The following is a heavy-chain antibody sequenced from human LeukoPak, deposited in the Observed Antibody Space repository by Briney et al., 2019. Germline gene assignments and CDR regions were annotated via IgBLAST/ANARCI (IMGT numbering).Heavy chain of an antibody. CDR3: ARLPADHYDY. Sequence: SETLSLTCTVSGGSISSSSYYWGWIRQPPGKGLEWIGSIYYSGSNYDNPSQKRGVTISEETEKKQFSQKLSSVTAADTAVYYCARLPADHYDYWGQGTLVTVSS. D-gene: IGHD2-2*01. CDR2: IYYSGSN. J-gene: IGHJ4*02. CDR1: GGSISSSSYY. V-gene: IGHV4-39*01.